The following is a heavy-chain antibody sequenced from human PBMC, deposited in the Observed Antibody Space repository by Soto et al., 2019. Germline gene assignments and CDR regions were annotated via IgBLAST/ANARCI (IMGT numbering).Heavy chain of an antibody. CDR1: GGSISSYY. CDR2: IYYSGST. CDR3: ARGGTIFGVVINDY. D-gene: IGHD3-3*01. J-gene: IGHJ4*02. V-gene: IGHV4-59*01. Sequence: SETLSLTCTVSGGSISSYYWSWIRQPPGKGLEWIGYIYYSGSTNYNPSLKSRVTISVDTSKNQFSLKLSSVTAADTAVYYCARGGTIFGVVINDYWGQGTLVTVSS.